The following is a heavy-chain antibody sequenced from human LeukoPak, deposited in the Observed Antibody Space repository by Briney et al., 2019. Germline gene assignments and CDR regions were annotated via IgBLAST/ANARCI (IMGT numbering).Heavy chain of an antibody. CDR2: INPNSGDT. CDR3: ARDGHFDH. J-gene: IGHJ4*02. V-gene: IGHV1-2*02. Sequence: ASVKVSCKSSGYTFTGYNINWLRQAPGQGPEWMGWINPNSGDTNYAQKFQGRVTMTRDTSISTAYMELSSLRSDDTAVYYCARDGHFDHWGQGTLVTVSS. CDR1: GYTFTGYN.